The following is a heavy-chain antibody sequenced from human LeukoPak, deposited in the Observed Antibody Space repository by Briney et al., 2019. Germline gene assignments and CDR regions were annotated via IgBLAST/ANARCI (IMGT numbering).Heavy chain of an antibody. CDR2: INPNGGST. CDR3: AGSLGYCTSNVCYLKY. V-gene: IGHV1-46*01. CDR1: GYTFTNYY. Sequence: ASVKVSCKATGYTFTNYYMHWVRQAPGQGLEWMGIINPNGGSTSYAQKFQGRVIMTSDTSTSTVYMDLSSLRSEDTAVYYCAGSLGYCTSNVCYLKYWGQGTLVTVSS. D-gene: IGHD2-8*01. J-gene: IGHJ4*02.